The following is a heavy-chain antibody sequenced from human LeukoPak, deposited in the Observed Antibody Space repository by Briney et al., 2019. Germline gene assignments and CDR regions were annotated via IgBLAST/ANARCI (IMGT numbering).Heavy chain of an antibody. CDR2: IYTSGST. Sequence: PSETLSLTCTVSGGSISSYYWSWIRQPAGKGLEWIGRIYTSGSTNYNPPLKSRVTMSVDTSKNQFSLKLSSVTAADTAVYYCARETGGGIWSGYAPRQYYYYYMDVWGKGTTVTVSS. J-gene: IGHJ6*03. V-gene: IGHV4-4*07. CDR3: ARETGGGIWSGYAPRQYYYYYMDV. D-gene: IGHD3-3*01. CDR1: GGSISSYY.